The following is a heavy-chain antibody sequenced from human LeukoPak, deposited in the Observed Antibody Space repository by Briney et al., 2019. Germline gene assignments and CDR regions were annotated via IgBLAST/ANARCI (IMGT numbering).Heavy chain of an antibody. J-gene: IGHJ4*02. CDR2: IRSKAYGGTT. V-gene: IGHV3-49*04. D-gene: IGHD3-9*01. CDR1: GFTFGDYA. Sequence: PGGSLRLSCTASGFTFGDYAMSWVRQAPGRGLEWVGFIRSKAYGGTTEYAASVKGRFTISRDDSKSIAYLQMNSLKTVDTAVYYCTSSYDILSDYWGQGTLVTVSS. CDR3: TSSYDILSDY.